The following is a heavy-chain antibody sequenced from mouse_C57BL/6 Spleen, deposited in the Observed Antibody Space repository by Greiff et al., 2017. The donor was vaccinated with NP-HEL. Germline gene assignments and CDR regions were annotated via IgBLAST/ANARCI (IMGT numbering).Heavy chain of an antibody. CDR2: ISYSGST. Sequence: EVQLKESGPGLAKPSQTLSLSCSVTGYSITSDYWNWIRKFPGNKLEYMGYISYSGSTYYNPSLKSRISITRDTSKNQYNMQLNAVTTEDTATYYCARCAPYDGSVYAMDYWGQGTSVTVSS. CDR3: ARCAPYDGSVYAMDY. CDR1: GYSITSDY. J-gene: IGHJ4*01. V-gene: IGHV3-8*01. D-gene: IGHD1-1*01.